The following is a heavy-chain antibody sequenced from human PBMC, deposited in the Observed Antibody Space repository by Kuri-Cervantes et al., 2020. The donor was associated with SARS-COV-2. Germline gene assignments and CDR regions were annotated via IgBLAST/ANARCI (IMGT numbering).Heavy chain of an antibody. CDR3: STFPTVVGYYYNAVDV. CDR1: GFSFSSFA. D-gene: IGHD4-23*01. Sequence: GGSLRLSCTASGFSFSSFAMSWVRQGPGKGLEWVAILSGTGAGAYYADSVKGRFTISRDNSKNTLHLQMNSLRAEDTAVYYCSTFPTVVGYYYNAVDVWGQGTTVTVSS. CDR2: LSGTGAGA. V-gene: IGHV3-23*01. J-gene: IGHJ6*02.